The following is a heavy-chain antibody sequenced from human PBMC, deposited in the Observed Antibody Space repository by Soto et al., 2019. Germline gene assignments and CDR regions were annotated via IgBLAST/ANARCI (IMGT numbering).Heavy chain of an antibody. J-gene: IGHJ4*02. CDR2: TYHSGGT. CDR3: ARLLWVTNSWNYFGA. Sequence: PSETLSLTCTVSGGSISGSHWSWILQTPWKGLEWIGNTYHSGGTNYSPSLKSRVTMSVDTSKNQISLKLSSVTAADAAEHYCARLLWVTNSWNYFGACGQGALVTVSS. D-gene: IGHD3-16*01. V-gene: IGHV4-59*08. CDR1: GGSISGSH.